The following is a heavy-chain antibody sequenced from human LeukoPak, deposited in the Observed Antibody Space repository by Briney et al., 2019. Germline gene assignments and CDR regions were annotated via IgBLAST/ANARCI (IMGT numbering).Heavy chain of an antibody. D-gene: IGHD6-19*01. CDR3: AREVSSGWDYLDY. Sequence: GGSLRLSCAASGFTFSSYGMHWVRQAPGKGLEWVAFIRYDGSNKYYADSVKGRFTISRDNSKNTLYLQMNSLRAEDTAVYYCAREVSSGWDYLDYWGQGTLVTVSS. V-gene: IGHV3-30*02. CDR2: IRYDGSNK. J-gene: IGHJ4*02. CDR1: GFTFSSYG.